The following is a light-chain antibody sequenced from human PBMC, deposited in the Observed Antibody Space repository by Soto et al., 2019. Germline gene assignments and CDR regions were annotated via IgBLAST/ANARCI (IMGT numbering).Light chain of an antibody. Sequence: DIQMTQAPSSLSASVGDRVTITCRASQSISSYLNWYQQKPGKAPKLLIYAASSLQSGVPSRCSGRGSRTDLALAISSLQPEDFATYYCQQRYSTPLYMFGQGTKQEL. V-gene: IGKV1-39*01. CDR2: AAS. CDR1: QSISSY. CDR3: QQRYSTPLYM. J-gene: IGKJ2*01.